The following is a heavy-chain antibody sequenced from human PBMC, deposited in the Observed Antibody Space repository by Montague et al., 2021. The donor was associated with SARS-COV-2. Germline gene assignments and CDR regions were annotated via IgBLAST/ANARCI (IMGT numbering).Heavy chain of an antibody. CDR1: GGSISSFY. V-gene: IGHV4-59*08. Sequence: SETLSLTCTVSGGSISSFYWSWSRQPPGKGLEWIGYISDSGSTNYNPSLTSRVTMSVDTSKNQFSLKVNSVTAADTAVYYCARHCSATLPAVYWGQGTLVTVSS. CDR3: ARHCSATLPAVY. J-gene: IGHJ4*02. D-gene: IGHD2-15*01. CDR2: ISDSGST.